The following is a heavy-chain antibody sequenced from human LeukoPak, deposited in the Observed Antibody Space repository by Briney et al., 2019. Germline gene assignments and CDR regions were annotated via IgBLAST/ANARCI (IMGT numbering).Heavy chain of an antibody. CDR1: GFTFSNYW. CDR3: AKIGVTTWVDYFDY. V-gene: IGHV3-7*01. CDR2: IKQDGSEI. D-gene: IGHD4-17*01. Sequence: GGSLRLSCAAPGFTFSNYWMGWVRQAPGKGLEWVANIKQDGSEIYYVDSVKGRFTISRDNSKNTLYLQMNSLRAEDTAVYYCAKIGVTTWVDYFDYWGQGTLVTVSS. J-gene: IGHJ4*02.